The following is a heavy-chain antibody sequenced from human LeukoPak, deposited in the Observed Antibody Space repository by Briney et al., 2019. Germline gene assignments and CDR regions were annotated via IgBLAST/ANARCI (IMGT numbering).Heavy chain of an antibody. CDR1: GFTFTSYP. CDR3: ARAEEAPAYGYYRDV. V-gene: IGHV3-64*01. Sequence: GGSLRLSCAASGFTFTSYPMHWVRQAPGKGLEYVSAISSNGGSTYYAHSVKGRFTISRDNSKNTLYLQMGSLRAEDMAVYYCARAEEAPAYGYYRDVWAKGLRSPSP. J-gene: IGHJ6*03. D-gene: IGHD4-17*01. CDR2: ISSNGGST.